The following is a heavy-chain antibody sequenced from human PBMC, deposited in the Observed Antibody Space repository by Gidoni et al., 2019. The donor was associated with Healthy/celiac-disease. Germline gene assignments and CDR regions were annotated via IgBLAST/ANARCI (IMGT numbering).Heavy chain of an antibody. CDR3: ARQPYGVYSRVGLYYYMDV. V-gene: IGHV5-10-1*03. CDR2: IDPSDSYT. Sequence: EVQLVQSGAEVKKPGESLRISCKGSGYSFTSYWSSWVRQLPGKGLEWMGRIDPSDSYTNYSPSFQGHVTISADKSISTAYLQWSSLKASDTAMYYCARQPYGVYSRVGLYYYMDVWGKGTTVTVSS. D-gene: IGHD4-17*01. CDR1: GYSFTSYW. J-gene: IGHJ6*03.